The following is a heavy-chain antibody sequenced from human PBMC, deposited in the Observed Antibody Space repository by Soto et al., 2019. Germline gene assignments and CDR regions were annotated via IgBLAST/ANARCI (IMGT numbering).Heavy chain of an antibody. J-gene: IGHJ6*02. CDR2: INAGNGNT. CDR3: ARDGHVLRYFDWLEGDYYYYGMDV. D-gene: IGHD3-9*01. CDR1: GYTFTSYA. V-gene: IGHV1-3*01. Sequence: ASVKVSCKASGYTFTSYAMHWVRQAPGQRLEWMGWINAGNGNTKYSQKFQGRVTITRDTSASTAYMELSSLRSEDTAVYYCARDGHVLRYFDWLEGDYYYYGMDVWGQGTTVTVSS.